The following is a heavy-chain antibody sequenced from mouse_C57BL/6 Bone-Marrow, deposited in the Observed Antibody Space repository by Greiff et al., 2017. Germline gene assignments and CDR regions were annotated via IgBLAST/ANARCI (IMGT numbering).Heavy chain of an antibody. D-gene: IGHD2-1*01. CDR3: ARYGNYGGFDY. V-gene: IGHV1-81*01. J-gene: IGHJ2*01. Sequence: SGAELARPGASVKLSCKASGYTFTSYGISWVKQRTGQGLEWIGEIYPRSGNTYYNEKFKGKATLTADKSSSTAYMELRSLTSEDAAVYFCARYGNYGGFDYWGQGTTLTVSS. CDR2: IYPRSGNT. CDR1: GYTFTSYG.